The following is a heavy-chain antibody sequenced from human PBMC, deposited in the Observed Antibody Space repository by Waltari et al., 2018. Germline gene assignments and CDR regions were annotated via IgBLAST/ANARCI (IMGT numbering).Heavy chain of an antibody. CDR2: ISYDGSNK. CDR3: ARALGINGDYYYYYGMDV. D-gene: IGHD4-17*01. CDR1: GFTFSTYA. V-gene: IGHV3-30-3*01. J-gene: IGHJ6*02. Sequence: QVQLVESGGGVVQPGRSLRLSCAASGFTFSTYAMPWVRPAPGKGLEWVAVISYDGSNKYYADSVKGRFTISRDNSKNTLYLQMNSLRAEDTAVYYCARALGINGDYYYYYGMDVWGQGTTVTVSS.